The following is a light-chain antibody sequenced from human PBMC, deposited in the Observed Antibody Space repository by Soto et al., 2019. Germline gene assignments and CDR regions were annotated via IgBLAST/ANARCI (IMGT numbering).Light chain of an antibody. CDR3: QAYDYSLTAFV. CDR1: NSNSGAGYD. CDR2: GNR. Sequence: QSVLTQPPSVSGAPGKRSTISSTGTNSNSGAGYDVHWYQQLPGAAPKLVIFGNRNRPSGVPERFSGSKSGTSASLAITGLQAEDEADYYCQAYDYSLTAFVFGGGTKLTVL. V-gene: IGLV1-40*01. J-gene: IGLJ3*02.